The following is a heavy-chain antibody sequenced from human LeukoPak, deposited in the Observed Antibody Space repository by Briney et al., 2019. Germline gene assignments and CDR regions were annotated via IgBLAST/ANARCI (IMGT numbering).Heavy chain of an antibody. Sequence: QSGGSLRLSCAASGFTFSTYWMYWVRQAPGKGLMWVSKISPDGSGTTYADSVKGRFTISRDNAKNTLYLQMSSLRDEDTAVYYCARDLNWPGPWGQGSLVTVSS. V-gene: IGHV3-74*01. J-gene: IGHJ5*02. CDR2: ISPDGSGT. CDR3: ARDLNWPGP. D-gene: IGHD1-20*01. CDR1: GFTFSTYW.